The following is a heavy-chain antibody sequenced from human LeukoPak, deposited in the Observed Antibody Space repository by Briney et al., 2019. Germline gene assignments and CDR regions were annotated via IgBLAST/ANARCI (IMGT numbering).Heavy chain of an antibody. J-gene: IGHJ4*02. V-gene: IGHV3-30*04. CDR2: LSYDGSNK. CDR3: ARDRSLDY. Sequence: GGSLRLSCAASGFTFSGYAMHWVRQAPGKGLEWVAVLSYDGSNKYYADSVKGRFTISRDNSKDTLYLQMNSLRAEDTAVYYCARDRSLDYWGQGTLVTVSP. CDR1: GFTFSGYA.